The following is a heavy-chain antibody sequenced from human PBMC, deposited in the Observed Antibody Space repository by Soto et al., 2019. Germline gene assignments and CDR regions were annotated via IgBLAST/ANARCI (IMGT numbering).Heavy chain of an antibody. CDR2: IYYTGST. J-gene: IGHJ4*02. Sequence: PSETLSLTCTVSGDSINNYYWGWIRQPPGKRLEWIGYIYYTGSTTYNPSLESRVTMSVDTSKNQFSLKLSSVNAADTAVYYCAKYRRTEAEGFTLDYWGRGTLVTVSS. D-gene: IGHD6-13*01. CDR1: GDSINNYY. V-gene: IGHV4-59*01. CDR3: AKYRRTEAEGFTLDY.